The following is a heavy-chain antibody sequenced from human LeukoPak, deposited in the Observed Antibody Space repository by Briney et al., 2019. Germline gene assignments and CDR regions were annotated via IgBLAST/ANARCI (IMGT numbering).Heavy chain of an antibody. V-gene: IGHV4-39*07. CDR3: ARGRRIVVVLGATRTHRDYYMDV. CDR2: IHYSGST. J-gene: IGHJ6*03. CDR1: GGSISSSSYY. Sequence: SETLSLTCTVPGGSISSSSYYWGWIRQPPGKGLEWIGSIHYSGSTNYNPSLKSRVTISVDTSKNQFSLKLSSVTAADTAVYYCARGRRIVVVLGATRTHRDYYMDVWGKGTTVTVSS. D-gene: IGHD2-15*01.